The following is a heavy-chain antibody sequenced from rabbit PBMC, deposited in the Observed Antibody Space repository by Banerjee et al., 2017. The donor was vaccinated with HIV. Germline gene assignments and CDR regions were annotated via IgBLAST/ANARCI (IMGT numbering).Heavy chain of an antibody. CDR3: ARDDAGDGVYTFNL. Sequence: QEQLEESGGGLVQPGGTLTLTCTASGFTISSYWICWVRQAPGKGLEWIACINSSSRNAVYASWATGRFTISKTSSTTVTLQMTGLTAADTATYFCARDDAGDGVYTFNLWGPGTLVTVS. J-gene: IGHJ4*01. V-gene: IGHV1S45*01. D-gene: IGHD4-2*01. CDR2: INSSSRNA. CDR1: GFTISSYW.